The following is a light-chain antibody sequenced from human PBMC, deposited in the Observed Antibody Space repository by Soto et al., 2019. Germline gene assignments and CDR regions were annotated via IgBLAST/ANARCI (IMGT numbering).Light chain of an antibody. V-gene: IGLV3-21*02. CDR3: QVWDSTSDKCV. CDR2: DDR. Sequence: SYELTQPPSVSVAPGQTASIACGGDNIRSKNVQWYQQKPGQAPVLVVFDDRNRPSGIPERFSGSNSGNTATLTISRVEAGDHDEYYCQVWDSTSDKCVFASGSKVTAL. J-gene: IGLJ1*01. CDR1: NIRSKN.